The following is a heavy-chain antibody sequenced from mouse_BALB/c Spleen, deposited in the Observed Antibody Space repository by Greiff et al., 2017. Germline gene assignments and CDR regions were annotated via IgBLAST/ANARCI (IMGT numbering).Heavy chain of an antibody. J-gene: IGHJ4*01. CDR1: GYSITSDYA. CDR3: ARSELLYVMDY. Sequence: ESGPGLVKPSQSLSLTCTVTGYSITSDYAWNWIRQFPGNKLEWMGYISYSGSTSYNPSLKSRISITRDTSKNQFFLQLNSVTTEDTATYYCARSELLYVMDYWGQGTSVTVSS. CDR2: ISYSGST. V-gene: IGHV3-2*02.